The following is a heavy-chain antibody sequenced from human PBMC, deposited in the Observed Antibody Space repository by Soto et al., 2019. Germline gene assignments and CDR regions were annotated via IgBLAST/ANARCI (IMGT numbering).Heavy chain of an antibody. CDR2: ISYDGSNK. J-gene: IGHJ3*02. CDR1: GFTFSSYG. CDR3: AKGSYYYDSSGYYPPPHDAFDI. Sequence: VGSLRLSCAASGFTFSSYGMHWVRQAPGKGLEWVAVISYDGSNKYYADSVKGRFTISRDNSKNTLYLQMNSLRAEDTAVYYCAKGSYYYDSSGYYPPPHDAFDIWGQGTMVTVSS. D-gene: IGHD3-22*01. V-gene: IGHV3-30*18.